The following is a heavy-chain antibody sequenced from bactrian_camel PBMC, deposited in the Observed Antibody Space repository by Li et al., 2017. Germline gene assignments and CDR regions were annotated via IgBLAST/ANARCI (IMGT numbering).Heavy chain of an antibody. CDR2: INYTGTT. CDR3: ALGTVTGLQALGASPPPEYDYNY. D-gene: IGHD3*01. Sequence: QVQLVESGGGSVQSGGSLRLACAPSTDGYISYQWAWFRQGRGPRREGLAAINYTGTTTYAESVKGRFTISQDNAENTVYLQMNSLKPEDTAIYYCALGTVTGLQALGASPPPEYDYNYWGQGTQVTVS. J-gene: IGHJ4*01. V-gene: IGHV3S53*01. CDR1: TDGYISY.